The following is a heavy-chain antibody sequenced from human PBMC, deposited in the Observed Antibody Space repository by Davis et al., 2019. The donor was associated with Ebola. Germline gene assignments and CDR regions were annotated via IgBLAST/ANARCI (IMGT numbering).Heavy chain of an antibody. J-gene: IGHJ4*02. CDR2: IYTGEST. CDR3: ARDRYSDGSGYFFEQSY. Sequence: GESLKISCAASGFTVSSNYMTWVRQAPGKGLEWVSIIYTGESTHHAVSVRGRFTISRDNSRNTVFLQMNSLKADDTAVYYCARDRYSDGSGYFFEQSYWGQGTLVTVSS. CDR1: GFTVSSNY. V-gene: IGHV3-53*01. D-gene: IGHD3-22*01.